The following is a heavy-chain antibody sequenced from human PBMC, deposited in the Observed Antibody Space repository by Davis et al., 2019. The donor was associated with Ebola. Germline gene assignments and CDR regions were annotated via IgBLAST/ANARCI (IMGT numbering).Heavy chain of an antibody. Sequence: ASVKVSCKASGYTFTSYDINWVRQATGQGLEWMGWINAGNGNTKYSQKFQGRVTITRDTSASTAYMELSSLRSEDTAVYYCARDVVLDYGGHSEENGGQGTLVTVSS. J-gene: IGHJ4*02. D-gene: IGHD4-23*01. CDR2: INAGNGNT. CDR3: ARDVVLDYGGHSEEN. CDR1: GYTFTSYD. V-gene: IGHV1-3*01.